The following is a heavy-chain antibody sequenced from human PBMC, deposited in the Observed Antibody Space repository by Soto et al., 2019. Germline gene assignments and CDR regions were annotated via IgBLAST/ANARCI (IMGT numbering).Heavy chain of an antibody. J-gene: IGHJ4*02. Sequence: EVLLLESGGDLVQPGGSLRLSCAASGFIFSNYAMSWVRQAPGKGLEWVSGISGSGGNTYYADSVKGRFTVSRDNFENTLYRQMSSLRAEDTALYYCVKGDASGSYYIGAYWGQGTLVTVSS. D-gene: IGHD3-10*01. CDR2: ISGSGGNT. CDR3: VKGDASGSYYIGAY. V-gene: IGHV3-23*01. CDR1: GFIFSNYA.